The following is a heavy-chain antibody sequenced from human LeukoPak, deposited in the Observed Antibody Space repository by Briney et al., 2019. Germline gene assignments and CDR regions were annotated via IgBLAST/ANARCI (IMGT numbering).Heavy chain of an antibody. CDR3: ARGPYGDYVYYYYHYMDV. V-gene: IGHV3-30*04. D-gene: IGHD4-17*01. J-gene: IGHJ6*03. Sequence: GGSLRLSCAASGFTFSSYAMHWVRQAPGKGLEWVAVISYDGSNKYYADSVKGRFTISRDNSKNTLYLQMNSLRAEDTAVYYCARGPYGDYVYYYYHYMDVWGKGTTVTVSS. CDR1: GFTFSSYA. CDR2: ISYDGSNK.